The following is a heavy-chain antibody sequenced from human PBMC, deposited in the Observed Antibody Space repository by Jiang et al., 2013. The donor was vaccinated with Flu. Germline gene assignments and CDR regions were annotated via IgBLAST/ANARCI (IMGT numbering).Heavy chain of an antibody. Sequence: PGLVKPSETLSLTCTVSGGSIGVNYWSWIRQTPGKGLEWIGFIHYSATTDYNPSLRGRVTISRDTSKNQFSLKLNSVTAADTAVYYCARSTSGYSYGSNAFDIWGHGTMVTVSS. V-gene: IGHV4-59*01. J-gene: IGHJ3*02. CDR3: ARSTSGYSYGSNAFDI. D-gene: IGHD5-18*01. CDR1: GGSIGVNY. CDR2: IHYSATT.